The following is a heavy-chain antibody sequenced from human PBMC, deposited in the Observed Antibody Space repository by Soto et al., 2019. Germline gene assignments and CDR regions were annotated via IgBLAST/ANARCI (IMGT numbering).Heavy chain of an antibody. D-gene: IGHD1-1*01. CDR3: APLLSTPWYRHSEHYFDV. CDR1: GFSLTTMGVG. Sequence: QITLKESGPTLVKPTQTLTLTCTFSGFSLTTMGVGVGWIRQPPGKALEWLALVYWDDAVRYSASLQNRVTITKDTSADQVVLTMTNMDPVDTATYYCAPLLSTPWYRHSEHYFDVWGQGTLVTVSS. CDR2: VYWDDAV. J-gene: IGHJ4*02. V-gene: IGHV2-5*02.